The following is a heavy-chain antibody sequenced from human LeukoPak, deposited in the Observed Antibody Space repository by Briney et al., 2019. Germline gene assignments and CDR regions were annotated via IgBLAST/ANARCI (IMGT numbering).Heavy chain of an antibody. CDR1: GFTFSSYS. Sequence: GGSLRLSCAASGFTFSSYSMNWVRQAPGKGLEWVSSISSSSSYIYYADSVKGRFTISRDDANNSLYLQMNSLRAEETAVYYCAREGGSESYHVDYWGQGTLVTVSS. CDR3: AREGGSESYHVDY. J-gene: IGHJ4*02. D-gene: IGHD3-10*01. CDR2: ISSSSSYI. V-gene: IGHV3-21*01.